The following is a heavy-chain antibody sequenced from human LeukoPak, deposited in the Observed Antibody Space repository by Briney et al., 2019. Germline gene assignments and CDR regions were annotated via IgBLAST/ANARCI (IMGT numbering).Heavy chain of an antibody. CDR3: ARVREWDSAFDI. Sequence: PGRSLRLSCAASGFSFISHAMHWVRQAPGKGLEWVALISYDGSNKYYADSVKGRFTISRDNSKNTLYLQMNSLRAEDTAVYYCARVREWDSAFDIWGQGTMVTVSS. CDR1: GFSFISHA. J-gene: IGHJ3*02. V-gene: IGHV3-30*04. CDR2: ISYDGSNK. D-gene: IGHD1-26*01.